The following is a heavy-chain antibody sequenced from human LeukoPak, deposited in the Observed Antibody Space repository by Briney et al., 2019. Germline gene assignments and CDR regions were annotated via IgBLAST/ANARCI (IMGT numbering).Heavy chain of an antibody. Sequence: GGSLRLSCAASGFTVSANYITWVRQAPGKGLEWVSVIYSGGSTYYADSVKGRFTISRDNSKNTLYLQMNSLRAEYTAVYYCARVTTTVTYYYYYYYMDVWGKGTTVTVSS. V-gene: IGHV3-53*01. CDR2: IYSGGST. D-gene: IGHD4-17*01. CDR3: ARVTTTVTYYYYYYYMDV. J-gene: IGHJ6*03. CDR1: GFTVSANY.